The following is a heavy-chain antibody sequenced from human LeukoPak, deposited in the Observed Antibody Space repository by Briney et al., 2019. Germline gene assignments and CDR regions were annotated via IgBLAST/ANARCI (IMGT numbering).Heavy chain of an antibody. CDR3: AREGHYGDYSHFDY. Sequence: ASVKVSCKASGYTFTNYDINWVRQATGQGLEWMGWMSPNSGVTGYAQKFQGRVIMTRNTSISTAYMELSSLRSEDTAVYYCAREGHYGDYSHFDYWGQGTLVTVSS. CDR1: GYTFTNYD. CDR2: MSPNSGVT. D-gene: IGHD4-17*01. J-gene: IGHJ4*02. V-gene: IGHV1-8*01.